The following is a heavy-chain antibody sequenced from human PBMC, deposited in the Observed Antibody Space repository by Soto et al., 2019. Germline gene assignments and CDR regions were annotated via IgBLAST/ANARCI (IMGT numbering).Heavy chain of an antibody. CDR2: ISLYSDGT. D-gene: IGHD2-2*01. CDR1: GYTFSNYG. J-gene: IGHJ5*02. CDR3: ARVVPGAEAWFGP. V-gene: IGHV1-18*01. Sequence: QVQLVQSGGAVKRPEASVKVSCKTSGYTFSNYGITWVRQAPGQPLEWLGWISLYSDGTNYAQKFQGRVSMTTDTSTTTAYMELRSLRSDDTAVYYCARVVPGAEAWFGPWGQGTLVTVSS.